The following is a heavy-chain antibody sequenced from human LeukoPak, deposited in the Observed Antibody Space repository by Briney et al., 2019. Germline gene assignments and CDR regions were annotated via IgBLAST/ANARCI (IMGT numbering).Heavy chain of an antibody. CDR2: INPNSGGT. CDR1: GYTFTGYY. CDR3: ARERGYDILTGYWDAFDI. J-gene: IGHJ3*02. Sequence: EASVKVSCKASGYTFTGYYMHWVRQAPGQGLEWMGWINPNSGGTNYAQKFQGRVTMTRDTSISTAYMELSRLRSDDTAVYYCARERGYDILTGYWDAFDIWGQGTMVTVSS. D-gene: IGHD3-9*01. V-gene: IGHV1-2*02.